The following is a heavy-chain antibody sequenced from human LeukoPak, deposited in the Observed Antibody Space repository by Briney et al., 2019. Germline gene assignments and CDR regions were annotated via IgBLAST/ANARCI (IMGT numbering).Heavy chain of an antibody. V-gene: IGHV3-23*01. CDR1: GFTVSLYA. Sequence: GGSLSLSCAASGFTVSLYAMSWVRQAPGKGVEWVSAISGSGGSTYYADSVKGRFTTSRDNSKNTLYLQMNSLRAEDTAVYYCAGYCSGGSCYRPDGNWGQGTLVSVSS. D-gene: IGHD2-15*01. CDR3: AGYCSGGSCYRPDGN. J-gene: IGHJ4*02. CDR2: ISGSGGST.